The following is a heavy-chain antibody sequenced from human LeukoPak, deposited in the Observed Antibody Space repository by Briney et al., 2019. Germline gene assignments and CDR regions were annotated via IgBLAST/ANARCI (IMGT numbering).Heavy chain of an antibody. CDR3: ARDGRITMVRGVTDGMDV. D-gene: IGHD3-10*01. Sequence: SETLSLTCIVSGGSISSYYWSWIRQPAGKGLEWIGRIYTSGSTNYNPPLKSRVTMSVDTSKNQFSLKLSSVTAADTAVYYCARDGRITMVRGVTDGMDVWGQGTTVTVSS. CDR2: IYTSGST. V-gene: IGHV4-4*07. J-gene: IGHJ6*02. CDR1: GGSISSYY.